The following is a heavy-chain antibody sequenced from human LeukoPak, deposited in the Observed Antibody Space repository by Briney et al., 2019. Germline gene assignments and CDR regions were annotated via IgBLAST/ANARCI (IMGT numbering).Heavy chain of an antibody. CDR3: ARGRYRLDY. D-gene: IGHD1-1*01. CDR1: GGSISNYY. Sequence: PSETLSLTCTVSGGSISNYYWSWIRQPPGKGLEWIGYLYYSGSTNYNPSLKSRVTISVDTPKSQFSLKLNSVTTADTAVYYCARGRYRLDYWGQGTLVTVSS. CDR2: LYYSGST. J-gene: IGHJ4*02. V-gene: IGHV4-59*13.